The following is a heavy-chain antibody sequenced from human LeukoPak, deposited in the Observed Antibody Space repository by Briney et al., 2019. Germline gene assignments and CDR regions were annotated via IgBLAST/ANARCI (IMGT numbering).Heavy chain of an antibody. D-gene: IGHD6-13*01. CDR1: GFTFSSYA. CDR3: AKGVSSSSWYYFDY. V-gene: IGHV3-23*01. CDR2: ISGSGGST. J-gene: IGHJ4*02. Sequence: GGSLRLSCAASGFTFSSYAMSWVRQVPGKGLEWVSAISGSGGSTYYADSVKGRFTISRDNSKNTLYLQMNSLRAEDTAVYYCAKGVSSSSWYYFDYWGQGTLVTVSS.